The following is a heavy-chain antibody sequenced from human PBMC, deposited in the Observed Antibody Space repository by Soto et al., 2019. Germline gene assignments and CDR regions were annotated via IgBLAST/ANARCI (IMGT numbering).Heavy chain of an antibody. CDR1: GFTVSSNY. CDR3: ARYCSGGSCYDY. CDR2: IYSGGST. D-gene: IGHD2-15*01. J-gene: IGHJ4*02. V-gene: IGHV3-66*01. Sequence: EVQLVESGGGLVQPGGSLRLSCAASGFTVSSNYMSWVHQAPGKGLEWVSVIYSGGSTYYADSVKGRFTISRDNSKNTLYLQMNSLRAEGRAVYYCARYCSGGSCYDYWGQGTLVTVSS.